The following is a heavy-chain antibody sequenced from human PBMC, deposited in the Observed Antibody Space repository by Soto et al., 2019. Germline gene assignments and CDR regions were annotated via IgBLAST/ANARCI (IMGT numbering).Heavy chain of an antibody. CDR1: GYTFTSYD. D-gene: IGHD2-15*01. V-gene: IGHV1-8*01. CDR3: ASNHLGYCSGGSCYSGGMDV. Sequence: ASVKVSCKASGYTFTSYDINWVRQATGQGLEWIGWMNPNSGNTGYAQKFQGRVTMTRNTSISTAYMELSSLRSEDTAVYYCASNHLGYCSGGSCYSGGMDVWGQGTTVTVSS. J-gene: IGHJ6*02. CDR2: MNPNSGNT.